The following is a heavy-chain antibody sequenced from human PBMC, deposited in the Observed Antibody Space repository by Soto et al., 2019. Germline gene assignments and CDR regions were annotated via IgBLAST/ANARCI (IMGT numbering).Heavy chain of an antibody. Sequence: SVTLPLPCPVSGCSNRSYYWSWIRQPPGEGLEWIGYVYYSGSTNYNPSLKSRVTISVDTSKNQFSLKLSSVTAADTAVYYCASSRGYRSNWGEECWGKGHRITVAS. CDR1: GCSNRSYY. D-gene: IGHD6-13*01. CDR3: ASSRGYRSNWGEEC. J-gene: IGHJ6*01. CDR2: VYYSGST. V-gene: IGHV4-59*01.